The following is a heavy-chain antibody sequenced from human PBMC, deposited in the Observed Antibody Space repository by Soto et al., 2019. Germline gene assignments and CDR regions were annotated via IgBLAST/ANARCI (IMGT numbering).Heavy chain of an antibody. CDR2: IYHSGST. J-gene: IGHJ5*02. D-gene: IGHD3-10*01. CDR3: ARGGFGAEFDP. V-gene: IGHV4-4*02. CDR1: GGSISSSNW. Sequence: QVQLQESGPGLVKPSGTLSLTCAVSGGSISSSNWWSWVRQPPGKGLEWIGEIYHSGSTNYNPSLKSXXSXSXVKSQNQFCLKLSSVTAADTAVYYWARGGFGAEFDPWGQGTLVTVSS.